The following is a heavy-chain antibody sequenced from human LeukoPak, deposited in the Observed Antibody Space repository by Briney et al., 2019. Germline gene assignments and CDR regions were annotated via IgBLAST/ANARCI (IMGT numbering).Heavy chain of an antibody. Sequence: ASVKVSCKASGYTFTSYCMHWVRQAPGQGLEWMGIINPSGGSTSYAQKFQGRVTMTRDTSTSTVYMELSSLRSEDTAVYYCARPHDYGDYRGKKYYFDYWGQGTLVTVSS. D-gene: IGHD4-17*01. V-gene: IGHV1-46*01. CDR1: GYTFTSYC. CDR2: INPSGGST. CDR3: ARPHDYGDYRGKKYYFDY. J-gene: IGHJ4*02.